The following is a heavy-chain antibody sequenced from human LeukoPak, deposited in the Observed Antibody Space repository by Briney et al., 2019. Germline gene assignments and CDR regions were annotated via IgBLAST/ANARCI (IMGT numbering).Heavy chain of an antibody. D-gene: IGHD3-22*01. CDR1: GFTCIDYW. CDR2: TKQDGSQR. CDR3: ARDGDTSGYSD. Sequence: GGSLRLSCATSGFTCIDYWMSWLRQVPGKGLQWVANTKQDGSQRYYLDSVKGRFSISRDNAKDSLYLQMNSLRVEDTAIYYCARDGDTSGYSDWGQGTLVTVSS. J-gene: IGHJ4*02. V-gene: IGHV3-7*01.